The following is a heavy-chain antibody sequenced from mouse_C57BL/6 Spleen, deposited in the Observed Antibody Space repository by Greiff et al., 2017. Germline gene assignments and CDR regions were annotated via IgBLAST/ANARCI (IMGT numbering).Heavy chain of an antibody. CDR1: GYTFTSYW. D-gene: IGHD2-3*01. CDR3: AREEVYDGWYYFDY. Sequence: QVQLQQSGAELVKPGASVKLSCKASGYTFTSYWMHWVKQRPGQGLEWIGMIHPNSGSTNYNEKFKSKATLTVDKSSSTAYMQLSSLTSEDSAVYYCAREEVYDGWYYFDYWGRVTTLTVSS. J-gene: IGHJ2*01. V-gene: IGHV1-64*01. CDR2: IHPNSGST.